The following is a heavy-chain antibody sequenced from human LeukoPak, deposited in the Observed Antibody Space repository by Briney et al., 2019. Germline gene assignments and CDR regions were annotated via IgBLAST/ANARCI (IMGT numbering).Heavy chain of an antibody. J-gene: IGHJ4*02. CDR3: TTDLHYDSSGVFDY. V-gene: IGHV3-15*01. CDR1: GFTFSNAW. CDR2: IKSKTDGGTT. D-gene: IGHD3-22*01. Sequence: GGSLRLSCAASGFTFSNAWMSWVRQAPGKGLEWVGCIKSKTDGGTTDYAAPVKGRFTISRDDSKNTLYLQMNSLKTEDTAVYYCTTDLHYDSSGVFDYWGQGTLVTVSS.